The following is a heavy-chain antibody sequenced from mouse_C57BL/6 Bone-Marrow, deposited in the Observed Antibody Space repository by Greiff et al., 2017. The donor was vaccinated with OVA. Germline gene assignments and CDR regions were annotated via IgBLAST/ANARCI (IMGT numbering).Heavy chain of an antibody. D-gene: IGHD1-1*01. CDR1: GFTFSDYG. Sequence: EVMLVESGGGLVKPGGSLKLSCAASGFTFSDYGMHWVRQAPEKGLEWVAYISSGSSTIYYADTVKGRFTISRDNAKNTLFLQMTSLRSEDTAMYYCARPLFITTLDYWGQGTTLTVSS. V-gene: IGHV5-17*01. CDR2: ISSGSSTI. J-gene: IGHJ2*01. CDR3: ARPLFITTLDY.